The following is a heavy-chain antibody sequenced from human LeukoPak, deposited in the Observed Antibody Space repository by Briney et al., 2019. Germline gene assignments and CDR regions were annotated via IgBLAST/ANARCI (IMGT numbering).Heavy chain of an antibody. CDR2: ISGSGGST. D-gene: IGHD6-19*01. V-gene: IGHV3-23*01. CDR3: AKERVQQWLADY. Sequence: SAISGSGGSTYYADSVKGRFTISRDNSKNTLYLQMNSLRAEDTAVYYCAKERVQQWLADYWGQGTLVTVSS. J-gene: IGHJ4*02.